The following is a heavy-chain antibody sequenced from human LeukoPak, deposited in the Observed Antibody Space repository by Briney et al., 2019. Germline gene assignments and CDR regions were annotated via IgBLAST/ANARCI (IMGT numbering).Heavy chain of an antibody. D-gene: IGHD3-22*01. J-gene: IGHJ3*02. CDR1: GGTFSRYA. V-gene: IGHV1-69*05. CDR3: ARGAPVVRNAFDI. Sequence: SVKVSFKASGGTFSRYAISWVRQAPGQGLEWMGGIIPIFGTANYAQKFQGRVTITTDESTSTAYMELRSLRSDDTAVYYCARGAPVVRNAFDIWGQGTMVTVSS. CDR2: IIPIFGTA.